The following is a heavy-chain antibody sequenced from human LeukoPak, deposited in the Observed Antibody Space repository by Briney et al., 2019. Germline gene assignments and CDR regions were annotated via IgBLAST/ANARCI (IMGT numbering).Heavy chain of an antibody. D-gene: IGHD3-22*01. CDR3: AKDRYYYDSSGDY. CDR2: ISSSGSTI. J-gene: IGHJ4*02. CDR1: GFTFSSYE. Sequence: GGSLRLSCAASGFTFSSYEMNWVRQAPGKGLEWVSYISSSGSTIYYADSVKGRFTISRDNSKNTLYLQMNSLRAEDTAVYYCAKDRYYYDSSGDYWGQGTLVTVSS. V-gene: IGHV3-48*03.